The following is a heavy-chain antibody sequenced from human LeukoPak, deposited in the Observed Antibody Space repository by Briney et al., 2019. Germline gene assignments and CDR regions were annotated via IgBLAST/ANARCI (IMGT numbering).Heavy chain of an antibody. CDR3: ARDLTYCNGDSSGF. CDR1: GYSFTAYY. D-gene: IGHD2-21*02. V-gene: IGHV1-2*02. CDR2: LNPHTGES. Sequence: ASVKVSCKTSGYSFTAYYIDWVRQAPGQGLEWRGWLNPHTGESKCAQKFPGRVTMTRDTSISTAYMELSGLTSADTAVYYCARDLTYCNGDSSGFWGQGILVTVSS. J-gene: IGHJ1*01.